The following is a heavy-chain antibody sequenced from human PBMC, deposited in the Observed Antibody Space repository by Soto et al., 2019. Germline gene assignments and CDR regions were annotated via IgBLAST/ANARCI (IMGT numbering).Heavy chain of an antibody. D-gene: IGHD5-12*01. Sequence: SETLSLTCTVPGGSISSHTYYWGWVRQHPGKGLEWIGYIFYSGSTYYNPSLKSRVSISVDTSKNQFSLKLSSVTAADTAVYYCVREEGGGYDHRWFDPWGQGTLVTVSS. V-gene: IGHV4-31*03. CDR2: IFYSGST. CDR3: VREEGGGYDHRWFDP. J-gene: IGHJ5*02. CDR1: GGSISSHTYY.